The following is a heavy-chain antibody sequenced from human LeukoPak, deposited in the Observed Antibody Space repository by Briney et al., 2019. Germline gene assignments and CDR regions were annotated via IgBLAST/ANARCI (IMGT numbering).Heavy chain of an antibody. CDR1: GFTFSSYA. CDR3: ARGHSTGWYYFDY. D-gene: IGHD6-19*01. V-gene: IGHV3-23*01. J-gene: IGHJ4*02. CDR2: ISGSGGST. Sequence: GGSLRLSCAASGFTFSSYAMSWVRQAPGKGLEWVSAISGSGGSTYYADSVKGRFTISRDNSKNTLYLQMNSLRGEDMAVYYCARGHSTGWYYFDYWGQGALVTVSS.